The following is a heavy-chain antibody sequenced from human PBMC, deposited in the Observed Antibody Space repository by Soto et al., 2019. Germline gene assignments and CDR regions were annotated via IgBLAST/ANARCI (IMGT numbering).Heavy chain of an antibody. J-gene: IGHJ6*01. D-gene: IGHD1-26*01. Sequence: SVKVSCKASGGTFSSYAISWVRQAAGQGLEWMGGIIPIFGTANYAQKFQGRVTITADESTSTAYMELSSLRSEGTAVYYCARRGSYYYYYGMEVWGQGTTVTVS. CDR1: GGTFSSYA. CDR3: ARRGSYYYYYGMEV. CDR2: IIPIFGTA. V-gene: IGHV1-69*13.